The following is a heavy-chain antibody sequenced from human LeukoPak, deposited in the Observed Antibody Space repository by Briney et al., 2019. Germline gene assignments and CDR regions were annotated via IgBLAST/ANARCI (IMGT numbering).Heavy chain of an antibody. J-gene: IGHJ4*02. Sequence: NPGGSLRLSCAASGFTFSDYYMSWIRQAPGKGLEWIAYISHNGGIMYYMAYVRGRFTSSRDNAKNSLYLQMNSLRAEDTARYYCAGGSYDILTGYPKYIDYWGQGTLLTVSS. CDR1: GFTFSDYY. CDR2: ISHNGGIM. CDR3: AGGSYDILTGYPKYIDY. V-gene: IGHV3-11*01. D-gene: IGHD3-9*01.